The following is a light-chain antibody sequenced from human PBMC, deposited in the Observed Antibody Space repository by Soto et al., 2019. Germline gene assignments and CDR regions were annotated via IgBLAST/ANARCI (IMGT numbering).Light chain of an antibody. Sequence: IQLTQSPSSLSASVGDRVTITCRASQDSTKYLAWYQQKPGKAPNLLIYDASTLHSGVPSRFSGSGSGTDFTLTSSGLQPEDFATYYCQQVSSYPSTFGGGTKVEIK. CDR2: DAS. CDR3: QQVSSYPST. CDR1: QDSTKY. J-gene: IGKJ4*01. V-gene: IGKV1-9*01.